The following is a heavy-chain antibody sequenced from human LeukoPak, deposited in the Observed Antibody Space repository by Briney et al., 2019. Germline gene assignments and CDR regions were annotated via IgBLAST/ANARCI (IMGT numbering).Heavy chain of an antibody. V-gene: IGHV4-34*01. CDR2: INHSGTT. CDR3: ARGLKGAGSYGSGSYRYYYMDV. CDR1: GGSFSGYS. D-gene: IGHD3-10*01. J-gene: IGHJ6*03. Sequence: SETLSLTCAVYGGSFSGYSWTWIRQPPGKGLEWIGEINHSGTTDYSPSLQSRVTISVDTSKNQFSLKLSSVTAADTAVYYCARGLKGAGSYGSGSYRYYYMDVWGKGTTVTVSS.